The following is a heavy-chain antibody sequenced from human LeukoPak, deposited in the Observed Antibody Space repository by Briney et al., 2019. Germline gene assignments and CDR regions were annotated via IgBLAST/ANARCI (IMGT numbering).Heavy chain of an antibody. D-gene: IGHD6-19*01. J-gene: IGHJ4*02. V-gene: IGHV3-7*01. Sequence: GGSLRLSCVASGITFSNHWMKWVRQAPGKGLEWVANIKQDGSEKFYVDSVKGRFTISRDNAKNSLYLQMNSLRAEDTALYYCAGGTGWLIDSWGQGTLVTVSS. CDR2: IKQDGSEK. CDR1: GITFSNHW. CDR3: AGGTGWLIDS.